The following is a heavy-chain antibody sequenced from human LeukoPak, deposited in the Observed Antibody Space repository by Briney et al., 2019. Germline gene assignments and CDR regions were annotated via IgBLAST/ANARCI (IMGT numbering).Heavy chain of an antibody. CDR3: ARSIAVAGSQPAFDY. CDR1: GGSFSGYY. J-gene: IGHJ4*02. V-gene: IGHV4-34*01. D-gene: IGHD6-19*01. Sequence: SSETLSLTCAVYGGSFSGYYWSWIRQPPGKGLEWIGEINHGGSTNYNPSLKSRVTISVDTSKNQFSLKLSSVTAADTAVYYCARSIAVAGSQPAFDYWGQGTLVTVSS. CDR2: INHGGST.